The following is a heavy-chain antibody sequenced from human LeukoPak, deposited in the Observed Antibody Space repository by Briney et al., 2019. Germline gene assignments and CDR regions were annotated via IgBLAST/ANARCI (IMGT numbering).Heavy chain of an antibody. CDR2: ISYDGSNK. Sequence: PGRSLRLSCAASGFTFSSYGMHWVRQAPGKGLEWVAVISYDGSNKYYADSVKGRFTISRDNSKNTLYLQMNSLSAEDTAVYYCAKGQAVADDDYWGQGTLVTVSS. CDR1: GFTFSSYG. V-gene: IGHV3-30*18. CDR3: AKGQAVADDDY. D-gene: IGHD6-19*01. J-gene: IGHJ4*02.